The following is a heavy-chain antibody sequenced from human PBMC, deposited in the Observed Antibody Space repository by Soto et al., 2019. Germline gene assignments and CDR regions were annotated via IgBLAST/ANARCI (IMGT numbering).Heavy chain of an antibody. J-gene: IGHJ6*02. D-gene: IGHD3-22*01. CDR3: AREGRDYDINYCCGMDV. CDR1: GYTFTSYG. CDR2: ISAYNGNT. V-gene: IGHV1-18*01. Sequence: QVQLVQSGAEVKKPGASVKVSCKASGYTFTSYGISWVRQAPGQGLEWMGWISAYNGNTNYAQKLQGRVTMTTDTSTSTDYMELRSLRSDDTAVYYCAREGRDYDINYCCGMDVWGQGTTVTVSS.